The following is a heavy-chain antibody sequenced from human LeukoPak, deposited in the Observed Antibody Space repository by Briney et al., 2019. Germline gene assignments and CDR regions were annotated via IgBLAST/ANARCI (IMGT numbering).Heavy chain of an antibody. CDR1: GGSISSSSYY. J-gene: IGHJ4*02. D-gene: IGHD3-16*01. Sequence: SETLSLTCTVSGGSISSSSYYWGWIRQPPGKGLEWIGSIYYSGSTYYNPSLMSRVTISVDTSKNQFSLKLSSVTAADTAVYYCARGLSPYYFDYWGQGTLVTVSS. CDR3: ARGLSPYYFDY. CDR2: IYYSGST. V-gene: IGHV4-39*07.